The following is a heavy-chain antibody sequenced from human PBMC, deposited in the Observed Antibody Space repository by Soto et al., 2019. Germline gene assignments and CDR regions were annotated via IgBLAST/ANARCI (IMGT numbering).Heavy chain of an antibody. CDR1: GADINTYS. CDR2: IYTSASI. Sequence: SETLSLTCSVSGADINTYSWTWIRQPAGKGLEWIGRIYTSASINYNPTLKGRVTLSVDTSTNQVSLRLASVTAADTAIYYCARDREAGYNFYYGMDVWGQGTTVTAP. V-gene: IGHV4-4*07. CDR3: ARDREAGYNFYYGMDV. J-gene: IGHJ6*02. D-gene: IGHD6-19*01.